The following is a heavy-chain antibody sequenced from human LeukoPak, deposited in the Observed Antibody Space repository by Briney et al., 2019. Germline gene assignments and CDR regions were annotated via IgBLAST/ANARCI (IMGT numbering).Heavy chain of an antibody. Sequence: GGSLRLPCAASGFTFDDYNMHWVRQASGKGLEWVSLISRDGGRTYYADSVKGRFTISRDKNKNSLYLQMNSLTTEDTALYYCAKDKGYSYGHAFDYWGQGTLVTVSS. CDR3: AKDKGYSYGHAFDY. CDR1: GFTFDDYN. V-gene: IGHV3-43*01. D-gene: IGHD5-18*01. J-gene: IGHJ4*02. CDR2: ISRDGGRT.